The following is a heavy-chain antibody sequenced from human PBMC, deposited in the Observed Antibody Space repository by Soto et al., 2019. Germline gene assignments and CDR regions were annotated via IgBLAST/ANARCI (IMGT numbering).Heavy chain of an antibody. D-gene: IGHD3-3*01. V-gene: IGHV3-23*01. J-gene: IGHJ5*02. Sequence: GGSLRXSXAASGVTFSSYAMSWVLQAPRKGLEWVSAISGSGGSTYYADSVKGRFTISRDNSKNTLYLQMNSLRAEETAVYYCAKDRVRTIFGVFGDPWGKGTLVTVSS. CDR1: GVTFSSYA. CDR2: ISGSGGST. CDR3: AKDRVRTIFGVFGDP.